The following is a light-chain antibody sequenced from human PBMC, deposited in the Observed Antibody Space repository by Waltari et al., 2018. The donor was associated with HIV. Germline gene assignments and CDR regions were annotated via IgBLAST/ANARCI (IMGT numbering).Light chain of an antibody. J-gene: IGKJ1*01. Sequence: EIMMTQSPVTLSVSPGEGVTLSCRASQTVNSNLAWYQKKPGQPPRLLIFGAFTRATGIPVRFTGSGSGTEFTLTITSLQSEDFALYYCQQYNDWPTFGQGTKVEI. CDR3: QQYNDWPT. CDR1: QTVNSN. CDR2: GAF. V-gene: IGKV3-15*01.